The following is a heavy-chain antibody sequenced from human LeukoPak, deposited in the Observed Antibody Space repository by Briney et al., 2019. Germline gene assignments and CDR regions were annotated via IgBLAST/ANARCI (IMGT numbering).Heavy chain of an antibody. J-gene: IGHJ2*01. Sequence: SETLSLTCTDPGGSISSSYCAWIRQPPGKGLGWVGSIFYNGDNYYQPSLKSRVTISVNTSKGQFLPKLDPVATADKAGYYCARRTYKILRGTEYGYWYFDLWGRGTLVTVSS. CDR1: GGSISSSY. V-gene: IGHV4-39*01. CDR3: ARRTYKILRGTEYGYWYFDL. CDR2: IFYNGDN. D-gene: IGHD3-9*01.